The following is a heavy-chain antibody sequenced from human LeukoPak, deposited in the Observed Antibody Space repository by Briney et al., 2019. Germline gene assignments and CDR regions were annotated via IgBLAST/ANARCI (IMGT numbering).Heavy chain of an antibody. V-gene: IGHV3-48*01. CDR3: VLSSISVMPVMKGGGFDI. CDR2: ISGDGRTR. Sequence: GGSLRLSCAASSAFTFSEYSMNWVRRAPGKGLEWISHISGDGRTRFYAGSVKGRFTSSRDDAKRSHYLQMNSLRAEDTAIYYCVLSSISVMPVMKGGGFDIWGQGTMVTVSS. D-gene: IGHD5/OR15-5a*01. J-gene: IGHJ3*02. CDR1: AFTFSEYS.